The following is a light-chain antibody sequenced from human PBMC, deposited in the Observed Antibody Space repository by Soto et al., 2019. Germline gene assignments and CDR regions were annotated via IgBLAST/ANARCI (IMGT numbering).Light chain of an antibody. CDR2: EVN. V-gene: IGLV2-11*01. CDR3: CSYAGSYSWV. Sequence: SALTQPRSVSGSPGQSVTISCTGTSSDVGGSNFVSWYQQHPGKAPKLMICEVNKRPSGVPDRFSGSKSGNTASLTISGLQTEDEADYYCCSYAGSYSWVFGGGTKVTVL. J-gene: IGLJ2*01. CDR1: SSDVGGSNF.